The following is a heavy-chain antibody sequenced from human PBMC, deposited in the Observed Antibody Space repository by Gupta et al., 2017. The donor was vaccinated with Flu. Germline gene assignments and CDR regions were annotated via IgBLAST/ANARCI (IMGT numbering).Heavy chain of an antibody. D-gene: IGHD2-21*02. V-gene: IGHV4-39*01. CDR2: ISYSGTT. J-gene: IGHJ4*02. Sequence: QLQLQESGPGLVTPSETLSLTCTVSGDSVSSITYYWGWIRQPPGKGLEWIGTISYSGTTYYNPSLKNRVTISLDTSKNQFSLKLSSVIDADTAVYYGAGVGTAGYTGRMDYWGQGTLVTVS. CDR1: GDSVSSITYY. CDR3: AGVGTAGYTGRMDY.